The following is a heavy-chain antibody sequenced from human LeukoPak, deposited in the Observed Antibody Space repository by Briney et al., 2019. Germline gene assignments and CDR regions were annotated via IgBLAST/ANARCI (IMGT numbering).Heavy chain of an antibody. CDR1: GGSISGSSYY. V-gene: IGHV4-39*01. Sequence: SETLSLTCTVSGGSISGSSYYWGWIRQPPGKGLEWIGSIYSNGNTHKNPSLKSRVTISVDTSKNQFSLRLSSVTAADTAVYYCATGAIPGPIAVGGKSWFDPWGQGTLVTVPS. J-gene: IGHJ5*02. D-gene: IGHD6-13*01. CDR3: ATGAIPGPIAVGGKSWFDP. CDR2: IYSNGNT.